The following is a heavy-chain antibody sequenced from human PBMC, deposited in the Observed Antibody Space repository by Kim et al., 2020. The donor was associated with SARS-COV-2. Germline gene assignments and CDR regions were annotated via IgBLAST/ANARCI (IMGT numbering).Heavy chain of an antibody. Sequence: ASVKVSCKASGYTFTGYYMHWVRQAPGQGLEWMGRINPNSGGTDYAQNLQGRVTMTRGTSITTAYMELSRLRSDDTAVYYCVGFDGDYWGQGTLVTVSS. J-gene: IGHJ4*02. CDR3: VGFDGDY. V-gene: IGHV1-2*06. D-gene: IGHD5-12*01. CDR1: GYTFTGYY. CDR2: INPNSGGT.